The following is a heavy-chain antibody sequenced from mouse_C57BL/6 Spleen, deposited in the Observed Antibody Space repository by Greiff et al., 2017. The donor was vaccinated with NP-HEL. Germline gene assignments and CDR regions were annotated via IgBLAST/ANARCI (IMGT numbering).Heavy chain of an antibody. CDR2: IYPSDSET. J-gene: IGHJ2*01. CDR1: GYTFTSYW. V-gene: IGHV1-61*01. Sequence: QVQLQQPGAELVRPGSSVKLSCKASGYTFTSYWMDWVKQRPGQGLEWIGNIYPSDSETHYNQKFKDKATLTVDKSSSTAYMQLSSLTSEDSAVYYCARRGIYYGNYGDFDYWGQGTTLTVSS. CDR3: ARRGIYYGNYGDFDY. D-gene: IGHD2-1*01.